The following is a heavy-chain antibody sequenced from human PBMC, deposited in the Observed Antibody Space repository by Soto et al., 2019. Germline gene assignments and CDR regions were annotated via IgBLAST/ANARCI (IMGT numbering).Heavy chain of an antibody. V-gene: IGHV3-53*01. J-gene: IGHJ6*02. CDR2: IWSAGLI. CDR3: AREAPMDV. CDR1: GFTVSSKY. Sequence: GGSLRLSCAASGFTVSSKYMSWVRQAPGKGLEWVSVIWSAGLIYYADSVRGRFTISRDTSKNILYLEMTGLTADDTAVYYCAREAPMDVWGQGTTVTVS.